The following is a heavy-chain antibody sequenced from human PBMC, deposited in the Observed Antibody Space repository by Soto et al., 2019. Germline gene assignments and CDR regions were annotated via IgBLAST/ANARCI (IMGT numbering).Heavy chain of an antibody. V-gene: IGHV1-69*06. D-gene: IGHD6-6*01. CDR2: IIPSLGTT. CDR1: GGTFSSYG. Sequence: QVQLVQSGAEVKKPGSSVKVSCKASGGTFSSYGISWVRQAPGQGLEWMGRIIPSLGTTNYAKNFQDRLTVTADTSTNTAIMELSSLRPDDTAVYYSAREAYTSSSIHSFLDSWGQGTLVTVSS. CDR3: AREAYTSSSIHSFLDS. J-gene: IGHJ4*02.